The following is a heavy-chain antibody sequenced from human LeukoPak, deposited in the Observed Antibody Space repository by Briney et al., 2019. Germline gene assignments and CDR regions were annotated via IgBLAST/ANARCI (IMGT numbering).Heavy chain of an antibody. Sequence: PSETLSLTCTVSGGSISSSSYYWGWIRQPPGKGLEWIGSIYYSGSTYYNPSLKSRVTISVDTSKNQFSLKLSSVTAADTAVYYCARGTQGYCSSTSCAEYFQHWGQGTLVTVSS. J-gene: IGHJ1*01. V-gene: IGHV4-39*01. CDR3: ARGTQGYCSSTSCAEYFQH. D-gene: IGHD2-2*01. CDR1: GGSISSSSYY. CDR2: IYYSGST.